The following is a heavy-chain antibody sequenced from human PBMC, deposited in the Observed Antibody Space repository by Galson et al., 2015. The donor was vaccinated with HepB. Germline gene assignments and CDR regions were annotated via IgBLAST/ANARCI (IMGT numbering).Heavy chain of an antibody. Sequence: SLRLSCAASGFTFSSYAMHWVRQAPGKGPEWVAVISYDGSNKYYADSVKGRFTISRDNSKNTLYLQMNSLRAEDTAVYYCARGTFGQTFDYWGQGTLVTVSS. CDR3: ARGTFGQTFDY. D-gene: IGHD3-10*01. CDR2: ISYDGSNK. J-gene: IGHJ4*02. V-gene: IGHV3-30-3*01. CDR1: GFTFSSYA.